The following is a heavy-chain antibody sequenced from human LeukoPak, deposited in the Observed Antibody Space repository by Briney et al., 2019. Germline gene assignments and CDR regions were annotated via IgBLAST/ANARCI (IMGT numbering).Heavy chain of an antibody. CDR3: AKVVGLAHDILTGYPFDY. V-gene: IGHV3-9*01. CDR2: ISWNSGSI. CDR1: GFTFDDYA. J-gene: IGHJ4*02. D-gene: IGHD3-9*01. Sequence: GRSLRLSCAASGFTFDDYAMHWVRQAPGKGLEWVSGISWNSGSIGYADSVKGRFTISRDNAKNSLYLQMNSLRAEDTALYYCAKVVGLAHDILTGYPFDYWGQGTLVTVSS.